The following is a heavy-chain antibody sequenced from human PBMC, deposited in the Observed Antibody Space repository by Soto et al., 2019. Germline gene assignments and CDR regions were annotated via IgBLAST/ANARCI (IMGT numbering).Heavy chain of an antibody. J-gene: IGHJ4*02. CDR3: ARGYNNGWSIHPYYFDY. CDR2: IYPGDSDT. V-gene: IGHV5-51*01. CDR1: GYSFTNFW. Sequence: EVQLVQSGAEVKKPGESLKISCKGSGYSFTNFWIGWVRQMPGKGLEWVAVIYPGDSDTIYSPSFQVLVTISADESISSAYLQWSSLQASDTAMYYCARGYNNGWSIHPYYFDYWGQGTLVTVSS. D-gene: IGHD6-19*01.